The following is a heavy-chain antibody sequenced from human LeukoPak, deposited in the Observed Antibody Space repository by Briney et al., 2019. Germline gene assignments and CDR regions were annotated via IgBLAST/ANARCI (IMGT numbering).Heavy chain of an antibody. CDR2: IKQDGSEI. D-gene: IGHD5-24*01. V-gene: IGHV3-7*03. J-gene: IGHJ4*02. CDR3: ARSPDGFDY. CDR1: GFSFSSYW. Sequence: GGSLRLSCAASGFSFSSYWMSWVRQAPGKALEWVANIKQDGSEIFYAGSVKGRFTISRDNAKNSLYLQMNSLRAEDTAVYYCARSPDGFDYWGRGTLVTVSS.